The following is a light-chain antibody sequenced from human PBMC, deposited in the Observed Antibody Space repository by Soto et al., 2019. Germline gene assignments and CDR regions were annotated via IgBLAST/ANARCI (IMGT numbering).Light chain of an antibody. CDR2: DII. Sequence: QSALTQPASVSGSPGQSITISCTGTSSDVGAYIFVSWYQQHPGKAPKLMIYDIINRPSGVSNRFSGSKSGNTASLTISGLQAEDEADYYCSSYTSTSTVVFGGGTKVTVL. CDR1: SSDVGAYIF. V-gene: IGLV2-14*03. CDR3: SSYTSTSTVV. J-gene: IGLJ2*01.